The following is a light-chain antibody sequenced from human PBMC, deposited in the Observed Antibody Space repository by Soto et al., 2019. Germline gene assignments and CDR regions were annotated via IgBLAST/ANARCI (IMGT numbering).Light chain of an antibody. Sequence: QSVLTQPASVSRSLGQSITISCTGTSSDVGGFNYVSWYQQHPGKAPKLMIYEVSNRPSGVSNRFSGSKSGNTASLTISGLQAEDEADYYCSSYTSSSTHNYVFGTGTKVTVL. CDR1: SSDVGGFNY. V-gene: IGLV2-14*01. CDR3: SSYTSSSTHNYV. J-gene: IGLJ1*01. CDR2: EVS.